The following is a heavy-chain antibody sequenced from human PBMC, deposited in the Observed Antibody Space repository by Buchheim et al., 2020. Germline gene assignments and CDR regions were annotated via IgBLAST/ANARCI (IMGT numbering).Heavy chain of an antibody. Sequence: EVQLVESGGGLVQPGGSLRLSCAASGFTFSSYWMHWVRQVPGKGLVWVSRVSNDGSATYYADSVKGRFTISRENAKNALYLQMNSLRAEDTAVYYCATEGWEPYFDYWGQGTL. CDR3: ATEGWEPYFDY. D-gene: IGHD1-26*01. V-gene: IGHV3-74*01. CDR1: GFTFSSYW. J-gene: IGHJ4*02. CDR2: VSNDGSAT.